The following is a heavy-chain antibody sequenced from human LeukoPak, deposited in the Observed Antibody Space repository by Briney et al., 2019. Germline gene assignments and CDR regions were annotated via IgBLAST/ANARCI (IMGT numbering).Heavy chain of an antibody. CDR3: ARLSRGFWSGLHDF. J-gene: IGHJ4*02. CDR1: GGSFTDYF. V-gene: IGHV4-34*01. CDR2: INDYTGDN. Sequence: SETLSLTCTVYGGSFTDYFWTWIRQSPGKGLEWIGEINDYTGDNNYNPSLNSRVSISLEKSKNQFSLELRSVTAADTAVYYCARLSRGFWSGLHDFWGQGTLVTVSS. D-gene: IGHD3-3*01.